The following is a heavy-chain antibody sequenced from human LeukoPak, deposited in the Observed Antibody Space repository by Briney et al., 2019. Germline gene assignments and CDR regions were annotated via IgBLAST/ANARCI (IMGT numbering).Heavy chain of an antibody. CDR2: IKQDGSEK. Sequence: GGSLRLSCAASGFTFSSYAMSWVRQAPGKGLEWVANIKQDGSEKYYVDSVKGRFTISRDNAKNSLYLQMNSLRAEDTAVYYCARDLRDCSGGSCYFNWFDPWGQGTLVTVSS. V-gene: IGHV3-7*01. CDR1: GFTFSSYA. J-gene: IGHJ5*02. D-gene: IGHD2-15*01. CDR3: ARDLRDCSGGSCYFNWFDP.